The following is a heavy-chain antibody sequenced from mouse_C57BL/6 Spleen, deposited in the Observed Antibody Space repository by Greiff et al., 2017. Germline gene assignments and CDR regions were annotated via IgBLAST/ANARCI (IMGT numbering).Heavy chain of an antibody. J-gene: IGHJ2*01. CDR3: ARSNDYGRGDFDY. CDR2: ISSGSSTI. Sequence: EVQVVESGGGLVKPGGSLKLSCAASGFTFSDYGMHWVRQAPEKGLEWVAYISSGSSTIYYADTVKGRFTISRDNAKKALFLQMTSLRSEDTAMYYCARSNDYGRGDFDYWGQGATLTVSS. V-gene: IGHV5-17*01. CDR1: GFTFSDYG. D-gene: IGHD1-1*01.